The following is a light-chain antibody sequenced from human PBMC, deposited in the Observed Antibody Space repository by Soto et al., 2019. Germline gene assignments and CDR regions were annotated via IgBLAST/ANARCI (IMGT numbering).Light chain of an antibody. J-gene: IGKJ4*01. V-gene: IGKV3-20*01. CDR2: GAS. CDR3: QHYRTS. Sequence: EIVLTQSPGTLSLSPGERATLSCRASQSVSSSYLAWYQQKPDQAPRQLIYGASSRATGIPDRFSGSGSGTDFTLTITRLGPEDFAVYYCQHYRTSFGGGTRVEIK. CDR1: QSVSSSY.